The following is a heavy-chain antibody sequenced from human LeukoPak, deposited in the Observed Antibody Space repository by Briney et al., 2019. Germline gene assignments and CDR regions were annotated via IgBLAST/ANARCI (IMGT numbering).Heavy chain of an antibody. CDR3: ARVYCSSTSCYLGWFDP. V-gene: IGHV4-59*01. Sequence: PSETLSLTCTVSGGSISSYYWSWIRQPPGKGLEWIGYIYYSGSTNYNPPLKSRVTISVDTSKNQFSLKLSSVTAADTAVYYCARVYCSSTSCYLGWFDPWGQGTLVTVSS. J-gene: IGHJ5*02. CDR2: IYYSGST. D-gene: IGHD2-2*01. CDR1: GGSISSYY.